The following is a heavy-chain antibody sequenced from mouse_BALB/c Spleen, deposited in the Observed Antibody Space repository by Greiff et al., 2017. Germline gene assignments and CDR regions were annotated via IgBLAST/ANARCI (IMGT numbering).Heavy chain of an antibody. D-gene: IGHD1-1*01. J-gene: IGHJ3*01. CDR3: ARSGSSLTWFAY. CDR1: GYTFTDSV. V-gene: IGHV1-77*01. Sequence: VQLQQSGPELVKPGASVKMSCKASGYTFTDSVISWVKQRTGQGLEWIGEIYPGSGSTYYNEKFKGKATLTADKSSNTAYMQLSSLTSEDSAVYFCARSGSSLTWFAYWGQGTLVTVSA. CDR2: IYPGSGST.